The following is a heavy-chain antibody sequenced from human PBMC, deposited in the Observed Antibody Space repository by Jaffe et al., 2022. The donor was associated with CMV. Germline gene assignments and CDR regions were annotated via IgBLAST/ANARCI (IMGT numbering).Heavy chain of an antibody. CDR2: IWSDGGNK. J-gene: IGHJ2*01. Sequence: QVQLVESGGGVVQPGRSLRLSCAASGFTFTNYGMHWVRQAPGKGLEWVAVIWSDGGNKYYADSVKGRFTISRDNSKNTLHLQMNSLRADDTAVYYCAREVAGHWHFDLWGSGTLVTVSS. CDR1: GFTFTNYG. V-gene: IGHV3-33*01. CDR3: AREVAGHWHFDL. D-gene: IGHD6-19*01.